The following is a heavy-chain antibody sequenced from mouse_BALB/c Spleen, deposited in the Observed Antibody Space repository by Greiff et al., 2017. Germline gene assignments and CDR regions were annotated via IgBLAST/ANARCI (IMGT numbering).Heavy chain of an antibody. CDR3: ARRGYRYDGFAY. Sequence: EVQLQQSGPQLVRPGASVKISCKASGYTFTDYNMHWVKQSHGKSLEWIGYIYPYNGGTGYNQKFKSKATLTVDNSSSTAYMELRSLTSEDSAVYYCARRGYRYDGFAYWGQGTLVTVSA. V-gene: IGHV1S29*02. D-gene: IGHD2-14*01. J-gene: IGHJ3*01. CDR1: GYTFTDYN. CDR2: IYPYNGGT.